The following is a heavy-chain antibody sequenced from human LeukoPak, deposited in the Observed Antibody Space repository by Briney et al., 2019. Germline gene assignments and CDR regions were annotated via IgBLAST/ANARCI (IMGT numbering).Heavy chain of an antibody. J-gene: IGHJ4*02. CDR2: ISWNSGSI. D-gene: IGHD3-9*01. V-gene: IGHV3-9*01. CDR3: AKDGEYDILTGYYRE. Sequence: PGGSLRLSCAASGFTFDDYAMHWVRQAPGKGLEWVSGISWNSGSIGYADSVKGRFTISRDNAKNSLYLQMNSLRAEDTALYYCAKDGEYDILTGYYREWGQGTLVTVSS. CDR1: GFTFDDYA.